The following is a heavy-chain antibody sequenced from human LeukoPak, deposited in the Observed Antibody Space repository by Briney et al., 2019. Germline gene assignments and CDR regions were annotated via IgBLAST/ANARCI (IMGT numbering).Heavy chain of an antibody. CDR2: ISSSSSYI. V-gene: IGHV3-21*01. D-gene: IGHD6-13*01. CDR1: GFTFSSYS. Sequence: PGGSLRLSCAASGFTFSSYSMNWVRQAPGKGLEWVSSISSSSSYIYYADSVKGRFPISRDNAKNSLYLQMNSLRAEDTAVYYCASLGIAAAGRDYFGYWGQGTLVTVSS. CDR3: ASLGIAAAGRDYFGY. J-gene: IGHJ4*02.